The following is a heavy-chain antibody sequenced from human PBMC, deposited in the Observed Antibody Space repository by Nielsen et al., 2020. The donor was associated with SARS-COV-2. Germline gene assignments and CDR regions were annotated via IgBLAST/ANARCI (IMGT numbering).Heavy chain of an antibody. Sequence: TLSLTCAVSGGSISSNNWWSWVRQPPGKGLEWIGEIYHRGSTNYSPSLKTRVTISVDTSQNQFSLKLSSVTAADTAVYYCARLGSRWLQFPDYWGQGTLVTVSS. CDR2: IYHRGST. CDR1: GGSISSNNW. J-gene: IGHJ4*02. D-gene: IGHD5-24*01. V-gene: IGHV4-4*02. CDR3: ARLGSRWLQFPDY.